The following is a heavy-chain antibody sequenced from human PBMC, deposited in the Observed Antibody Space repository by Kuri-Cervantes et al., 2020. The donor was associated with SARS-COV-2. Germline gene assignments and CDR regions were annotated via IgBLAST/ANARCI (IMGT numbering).Heavy chain of an antibody. J-gene: IGHJ5*02. CDR3: AHSVGIAARPSWFDP. Sequence: SGPTLVKPTQTLTLTCTFSGFSLSTSGMCVSWIRQPPGKALEWLARIDWDDDKFYRTSLKTRLTISKDTSKNQVVLTMTNMDPVDTATYYCAHSVGIAARPSWFDPWGQGTLVTVSS. V-gene: IGHV2-70*12. CDR1: GFSLSTSGMC. CDR2: IDWDDDK. D-gene: IGHD6-6*01.